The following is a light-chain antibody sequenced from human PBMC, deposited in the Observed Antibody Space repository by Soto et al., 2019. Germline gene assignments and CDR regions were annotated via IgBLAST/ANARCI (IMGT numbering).Light chain of an antibody. CDR3: AVWDDTLRGVV. CDR2: SNN. CDR1: SSNIGSNT. Sequence: QSVLTQPPSASGTPGQRVTISCSGSSSNIGSNTVTWYQQFPGTAPKILIYSNNQRPSGVPDRPSGSKSGTSASLAISGLQSEDEADYYCAVWDDTLRGVVFGGGTKLTVL. J-gene: IGLJ3*02. V-gene: IGLV1-44*01.